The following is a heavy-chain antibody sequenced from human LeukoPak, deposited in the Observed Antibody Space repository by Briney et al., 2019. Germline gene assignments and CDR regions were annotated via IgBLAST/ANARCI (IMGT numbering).Heavy chain of an antibody. CDR1: GFTFSSYA. D-gene: IGHD6-13*01. V-gene: IGHV3-23*01. J-gene: IGHJ4*02. Sequence: GGSLRLSCAASGFTFSSYAMSWVRQAPGKGLEWVSAISGSGGSTYYADSVKGRFTISRDNSKNTLYLQMNSLRAEDTAVYYCANRIAAAGRVFDYWGQGTLVTVSS. CDR3: ANRIAAAGRVFDY. CDR2: ISGSGGST.